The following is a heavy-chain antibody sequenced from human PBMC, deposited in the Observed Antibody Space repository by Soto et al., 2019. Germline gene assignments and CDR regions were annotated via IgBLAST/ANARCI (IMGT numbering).Heavy chain of an antibody. J-gene: IGHJ6*02. D-gene: IGHD6-13*01. CDR3: ASYFRGSSWYEPFYSGMDF. CDR1: GFTFSSYW. CDR2: IKQDGSEK. Sequence: GGSLRLSCAASGFTFSSYWMSWVRQAPGKGLEWVANIKQDGSEKYYVDSVKGRFTISRDNAKNSLYLQMNSLRAEDTAVYYCASYFRGSSWYEPFYSGMDFWGQGTTVTVSS. V-gene: IGHV3-7*01.